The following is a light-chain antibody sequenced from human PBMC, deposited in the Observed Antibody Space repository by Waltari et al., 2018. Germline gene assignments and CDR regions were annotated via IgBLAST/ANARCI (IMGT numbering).Light chain of an antibody. CDR2: AAS. CDR3: QQYNSYPWT. J-gene: IGKJ1*01. V-gene: IGKV1-5*01. CDR1: QSISSW. Sequence: DIQMTQSPSTLSASVGDTVTITCRASQSISSWLAWYHQKPGKAPKLLIYAASSLESGVPSRFSGSGSGTDFTLTISSLQPDDFATYYCQQYNSYPWTFGQGTKVEIK.